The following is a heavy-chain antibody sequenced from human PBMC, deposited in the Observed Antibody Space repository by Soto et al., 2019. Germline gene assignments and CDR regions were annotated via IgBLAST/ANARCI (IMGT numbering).Heavy chain of an antibody. V-gene: IGHV1-69*12. CDR3: ARAPTQNYDYVWGSYRLFPMDV. CDR2: IIPIFGTA. Sequence: QVQLVQSGAEVKKPGSSVKVSCKASGGTFSSYAISWVRQAPGQGLEWMGGIIPIFGTANYAQKFQGRVTITADESTSTAHMELSSLRSEDTAVYYCARAPTQNYDYVWGSYRLFPMDVWGQGTTVTVSS. CDR1: GGTFSSYA. J-gene: IGHJ6*02. D-gene: IGHD3-16*02.